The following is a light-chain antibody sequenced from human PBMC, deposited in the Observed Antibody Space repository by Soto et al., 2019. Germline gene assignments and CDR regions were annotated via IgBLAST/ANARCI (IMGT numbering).Light chain of an antibody. CDR2: AAS. J-gene: IGKJ4*01. CDR3: QQYYSYPRT. CDR1: QGISSS. Sequence: DIQMTQSPSSVSASVVDRVTITFRASQGISSSLAWYQQKPGKAPKLLIYAASTLQSGVPSRFSGSGSGTDFSLTISCLQSEDFATYYCQQYYSYPRTFGGGTKVDIK. V-gene: IGKV1-9*01.